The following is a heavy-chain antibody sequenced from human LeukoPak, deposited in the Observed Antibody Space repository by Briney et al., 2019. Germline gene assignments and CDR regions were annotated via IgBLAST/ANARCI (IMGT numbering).Heavy chain of an antibody. CDR3: DGHLGHIRTNGVCYACEY. V-gene: IGHV3-66*01. J-gene: IGHJ4*02. CDR1: GFTLRSYY. D-gene: IGHD2-8*01. Sequence: GGSLRLSCAASGFTLRSYYMSWVRQAPGKGLEWVSVIYSGGSTYYADSVKGRFTISRDNSKNTRYLQMNSLRAEDTAVYYCDGHLGHIRTNGVCYACEYWGQGTLVTVSS. CDR2: IYSGGST.